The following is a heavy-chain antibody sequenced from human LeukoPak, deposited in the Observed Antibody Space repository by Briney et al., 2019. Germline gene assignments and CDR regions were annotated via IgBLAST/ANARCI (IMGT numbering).Heavy chain of an antibody. Sequence: SETLSLTCTVSGASIRSSSHYWGWIRQPPGKGLEWIGSIYYSGNTYYNPSLRSRFTISVDTSRNQFSLRLNSVTAADTAVYYCARGPGPGVAAAGTKNWFDPWGQGTLVTVSS. V-gene: IGHV4-39*07. CDR2: IYYSGNT. J-gene: IGHJ5*02. D-gene: IGHD6-13*01. CDR1: GASIRSSSHY. CDR3: ARGPGPGVAAAGTKNWFDP.